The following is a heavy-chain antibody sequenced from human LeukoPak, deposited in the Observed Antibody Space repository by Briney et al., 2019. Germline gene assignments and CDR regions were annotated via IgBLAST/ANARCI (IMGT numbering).Heavy chain of an antibody. V-gene: IGHV4-39*01. CDR1: GGSISSSSYS. J-gene: IGHJ5*02. CDR3: EGNDSSGYSA. D-gene: IGHD3-22*01. Sequence: PSETLSLTCTVSGGSISSSSYSWGWIRQPPGKGLEWIGSICYSGSTYYNPSLKSRVTISVDTSKNQFSLKLSSVTAADTAVYYCEGNDSSGYSAWGQGTLVTVSS. CDR2: ICYSGST.